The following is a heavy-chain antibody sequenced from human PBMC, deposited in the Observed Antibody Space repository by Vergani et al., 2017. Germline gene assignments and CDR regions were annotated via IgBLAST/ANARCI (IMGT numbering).Heavy chain of an antibody. D-gene: IGHD5-18*01. Sequence: QVQLQESGPGLVKPSQTLSLTCTVSGGSISSGGYYWSWIRQHPGKGLEWIGYIYYSGSTYYNPSLKSRVTISVDTSKNHFSLKLSSVTAADTAVYYCARDSSDGYSYGYLANWGQGTLVTVSS. CDR2: IYYSGST. CDR3: ARDSSDGYSYGYLAN. V-gene: IGHV4-31*03. CDR1: GGSISSGGYY. J-gene: IGHJ4*02.